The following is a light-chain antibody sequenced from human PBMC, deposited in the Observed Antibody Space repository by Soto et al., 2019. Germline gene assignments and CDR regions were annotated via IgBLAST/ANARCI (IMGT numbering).Light chain of an antibody. Sequence: IQLTQSPCSVSASVVDRFTITCLASQGISNYLAWYQQKPGKAPKLLIYLTSSLQSGVPSRFSGSGSGTDFTLTISRLEPEDFAVYYCQQYGTSVWTFGQGTKVDIK. V-gene: IGKV1-12*01. J-gene: IGKJ1*01. CDR2: LTS. CDR1: QGISNY. CDR3: QQYGTSVWT.